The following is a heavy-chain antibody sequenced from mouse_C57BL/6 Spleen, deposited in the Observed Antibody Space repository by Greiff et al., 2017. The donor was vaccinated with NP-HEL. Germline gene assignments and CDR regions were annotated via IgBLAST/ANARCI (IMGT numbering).Heavy chain of an antibody. Sequence: EVQGVESGGDLVKPGGSLKLSCAASGFPFSSYGMSWVRQTPDKRLGWVATISSGGSYTYYPDSVKGRFTISRDNDKNTLYLQMSSLKSADTAMYYCSRHSNSYYFDYWGQGTTLTVSS. CDR3: SRHSNSYYFDY. CDR1: GFPFSSYG. V-gene: IGHV5-6*01. CDR2: ISSGGSYT. D-gene: IGHD4-1*01. J-gene: IGHJ2*01.